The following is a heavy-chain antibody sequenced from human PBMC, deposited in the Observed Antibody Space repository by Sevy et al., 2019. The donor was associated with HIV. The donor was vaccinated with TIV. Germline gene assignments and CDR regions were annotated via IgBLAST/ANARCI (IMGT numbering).Heavy chain of an antibody. CDR3: ARERGSNILTLGLDF. D-gene: IGHD3-9*01. Sequence: SETLSLTCTVSGDSFSSDTYFWNWIRQPAGKGLEWIGRIHASGSPIYNPSLKSRVTMSVDKSKSQFSLRLSSVTAADTAVYFCARERGSNILTLGLDFWGQGSLVTVSS. V-gene: IGHV4-61*02. CDR1: GDSFSSDTYF. J-gene: IGHJ4*02. CDR2: IHASGSP.